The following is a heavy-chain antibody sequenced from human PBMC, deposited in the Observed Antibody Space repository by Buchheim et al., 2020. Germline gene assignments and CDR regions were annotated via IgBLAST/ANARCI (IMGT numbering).Heavy chain of an antibody. Sequence: QVQLVQSGAEVKKPGSSVKVSCKASGGTFSSYAISWVRQAPGQGLEWMGGIIPIFGTANYAQKFQGRVTITADESTSTAYMELSSLRSEDTAVYYCARDLITASGVQYCSGGSCHGYYYYYGMDVWGQGTT. CDR1: GGTFSSYA. J-gene: IGHJ6*02. V-gene: IGHV1-69*01. CDR2: IIPIFGTA. CDR3: ARDLITASGVQYCSGGSCHGYYYYYGMDV. D-gene: IGHD2-15*01.